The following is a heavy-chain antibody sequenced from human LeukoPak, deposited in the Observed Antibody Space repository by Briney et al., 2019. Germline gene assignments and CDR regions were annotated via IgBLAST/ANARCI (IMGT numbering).Heavy chain of an antibody. Sequence: GGSLRLSCAASGFTFSSYSMNWVRQAPGKGLEWVSSISSSSSYIYYADSVKGRFTISRDNAKNSLYLQMNSLRAEDTAVYYCARDGVVVVAGIDYWGQGTLVTVSS. D-gene: IGHD2-15*01. V-gene: IGHV3-21*01. CDR3: ARDGVVVVAGIDY. CDR2: ISSSSSYI. CDR1: GFTFSSYS. J-gene: IGHJ4*02.